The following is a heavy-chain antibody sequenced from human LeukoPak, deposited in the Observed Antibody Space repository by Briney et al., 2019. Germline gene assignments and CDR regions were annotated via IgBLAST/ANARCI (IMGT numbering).Heavy chain of an antibody. J-gene: IGHJ4*02. CDR1: GGTVSSYA. Sequence: SVKVSCKASGGTVSSYAISWVRQAPGQGLECMGGIIPIFGTANYAQKFQGRVTITADESTSTAYMELSSLRSEDTAVYYCASNPDYYDSSGYYSLCYWGQGTLVTVSS. V-gene: IGHV1-69*13. D-gene: IGHD3-22*01. CDR2: IIPIFGTA. CDR3: ASNPDYYDSSGYYSLCY.